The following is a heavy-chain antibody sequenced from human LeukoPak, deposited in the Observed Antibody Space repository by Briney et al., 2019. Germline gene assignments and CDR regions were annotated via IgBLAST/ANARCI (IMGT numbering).Heavy chain of an antibody. CDR1: GFTVSSNY. J-gene: IGHJ4*02. CDR3: ARDYYDSSGYYS. CDR2: IYSGGST. V-gene: IGHV3-66*01. D-gene: IGHD3-22*01. Sequence: PGGPLRLSCAASGFTVSSNYMSWVRQAPGKGLEWVSVIYSGGSTYYADSVKGRFTISRDNSKNTLYLQMNSLRAEDTAVYYCARDYYDSSGYYSWGQGTLVTVSS.